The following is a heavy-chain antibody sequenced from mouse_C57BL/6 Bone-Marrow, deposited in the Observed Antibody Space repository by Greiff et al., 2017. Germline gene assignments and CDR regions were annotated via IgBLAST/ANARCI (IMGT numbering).Heavy chain of an antibody. J-gene: IGHJ2*01. CDR3: ARVLYGDYGPLAY. CDR2: IYPGSGST. D-gene: IGHD2-13*01. CDR1: GYTFTSYW. Sequence: VQLQQPGAELVKPGASVKMSCKASGYTFTSYWITWVKQRPGQGLEWIGDIYPGSGSTNYNEKFKSKATLTVDTSSSTAYMKLSSLTSEDSAVYYCARVLYGDYGPLAYWGQGTTLTVSS. V-gene: IGHV1-55*01.